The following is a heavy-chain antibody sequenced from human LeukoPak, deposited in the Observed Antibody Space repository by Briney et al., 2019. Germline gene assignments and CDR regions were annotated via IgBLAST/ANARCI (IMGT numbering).Heavy chain of an antibody. Sequence: SETLSLTCAVYGGSFSGYYWSWIRQPPGKGLEWIGEINHSGSTNYDPSLKSRVTISVDTSKNQFSLKLSSVTAADTAVYYCARDGSGSYWGYFDYWGQGTLVTVSS. CDR3: ARDGSGSYWGYFDY. CDR2: INHSGST. D-gene: IGHD1-26*01. J-gene: IGHJ4*02. V-gene: IGHV4-34*01. CDR1: GGSFSGYY.